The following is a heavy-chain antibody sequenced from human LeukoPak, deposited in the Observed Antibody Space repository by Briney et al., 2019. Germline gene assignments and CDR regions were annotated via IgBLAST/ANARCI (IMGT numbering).Heavy chain of an antibody. CDR2: LSGTGEST. CDR3: AKYSHVVVVSPGYFDY. D-gene: IGHD2-21*01. Sequence: PGGSLRLSCAASGFNFNIYAMTWVRQAPGRGLEWVSSLSGTGESTSYADSVKGRFIISRYNSRNTLYLQMNSLRVEDTAVYFCAKYSHVVVVSPGYFDYWGHGTLVTVSS. J-gene: IGHJ4*01. CDR1: GFNFNIYA. V-gene: IGHV3-23*01.